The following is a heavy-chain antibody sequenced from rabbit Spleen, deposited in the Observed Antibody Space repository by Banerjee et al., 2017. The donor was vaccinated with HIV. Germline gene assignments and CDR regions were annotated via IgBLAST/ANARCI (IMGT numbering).Heavy chain of an antibody. Sequence: QEHLKESGGGLVQPGGSLKLSCTASGFTLSSYYMNWVRQAPGKGLEWIACIDAGSSGRLWYASWAKGRFTISKTSSTTVTLQMTSLTAADTATYFCARGSATMTMVITGYYFNLWGQGTLVTVS. D-gene: IGHD2-1*01. J-gene: IGHJ4*01. CDR1: GFTLSSYYM. CDR3: ARGSATMTMVITGYYFNL. V-gene: IGHV1S45*01. CDR2: IDAGSSGRL.